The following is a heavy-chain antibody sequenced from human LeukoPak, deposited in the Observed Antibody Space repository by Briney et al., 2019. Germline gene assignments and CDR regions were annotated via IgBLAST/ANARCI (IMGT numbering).Heavy chain of an antibody. CDR1: GFTFSGSA. Sequence: PGGSLRLSCAASGFTFSGSAMHWVRQASGKGLEWVGRIRSKANSYATAYAASVKGRFTISRDDSKNTAYLQMNSLKTEDTAVYYCTSPYYDSSGYYSMGNDYWGQRTLVTVSS. V-gene: IGHV3-73*01. J-gene: IGHJ4*02. D-gene: IGHD3-22*01. CDR3: TSPYYDSSGYYSMGNDY. CDR2: IRSKANSYAT.